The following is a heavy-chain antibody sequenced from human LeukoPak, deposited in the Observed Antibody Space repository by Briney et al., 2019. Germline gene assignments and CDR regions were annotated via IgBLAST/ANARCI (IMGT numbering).Heavy chain of an antibody. Sequence: GGSLRLSCAVSVSTSSRNFMSWVRQTPEKGLEWVANINQDGSEKNYVDSVKGRFTISRDNSKNTLYLQMNSLRAEDTAVYYCAKDSGSSSWYMLDYWGQGTLVTVSS. CDR2: INQDGSEK. V-gene: IGHV3-7*01. J-gene: IGHJ4*02. CDR3: AKDSGSSSWYMLDY. CDR1: VSTSSRNF. D-gene: IGHD6-13*01.